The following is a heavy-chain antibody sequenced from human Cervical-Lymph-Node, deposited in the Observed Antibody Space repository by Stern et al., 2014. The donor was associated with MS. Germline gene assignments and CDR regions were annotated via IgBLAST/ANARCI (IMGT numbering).Heavy chain of an antibody. CDR3: ARLGYSSAWYAGSGAFDI. J-gene: IGHJ3*02. CDR1: GFSFSDYW. Sequence: EMQLVESGGGLVQPGGSLRLSCAASGFSFSDYWMHWVRQAPGKGLVGVSRIYSDGSGTSYADSVKGRFTISRDNAQNTLYLQMNSLRAEDTAVYYCARLGYSSAWYAGSGAFDIWGQGTMVTVSS. D-gene: IGHD6-19*01. V-gene: IGHV3-74*02. CDR2: IYSDGSGT.